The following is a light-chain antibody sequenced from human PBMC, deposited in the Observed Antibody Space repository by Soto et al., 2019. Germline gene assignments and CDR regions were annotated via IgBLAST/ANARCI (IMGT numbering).Light chain of an antibody. CDR2: GAS. J-gene: IGKJ1*01. CDR3: QKRRSWPGA. Sequence: PDASGTISCRASQGASCSYLAWYQQKPGQAPRLLIYGASTRATSIPDRFSGSGSGTDFTLTISSLEAEDFAAYYCQKRRSWPGAFGQGTKVDIK. CDR1: QGASCSY. V-gene: IGKV3D-20*02.